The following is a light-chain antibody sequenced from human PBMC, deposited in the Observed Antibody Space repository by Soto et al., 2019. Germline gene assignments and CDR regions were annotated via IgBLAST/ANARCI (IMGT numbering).Light chain of an antibody. CDR3: QQLAT. V-gene: IGKV3-20*01. CDR2: GAS. Sequence: PGARATLSCRASQNVNNNYLAWYQQKPGQAPRLLIYGASGRATGIPDRFSGSGSGTDFTLSISRLEPEDFAVYYCQQLATFGQGTKVE. CDR1: QNVNNNY. J-gene: IGKJ1*01.